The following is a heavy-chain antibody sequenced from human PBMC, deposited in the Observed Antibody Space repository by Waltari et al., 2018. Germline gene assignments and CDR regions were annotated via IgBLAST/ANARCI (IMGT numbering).Heavy chain of an antibody. CDR1: GFTFSSND. J-gene: IGHJ4*02. CDR3: AKGLASCSSTGCYAADY. V-gene: IGHV3-23*01. D-gene: IGHD2-2*01. CDR2: LTSFDSST. Sequence: DVEVLESGGGLVRPGGSLRLSCAASGFTFSSNDMSWVRRAPGNGWECVPGLTSFDSSTYCADSVRGRFTISSDNSKKILFLHMNTLVAEDTAVYYCAKGLASCSSTGCYAADYWGQGTLVTVSS.